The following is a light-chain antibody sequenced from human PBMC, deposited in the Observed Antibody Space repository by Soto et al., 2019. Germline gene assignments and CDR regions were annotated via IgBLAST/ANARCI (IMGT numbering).Light chain of an antibody. J-gene: IGLJ1*01. CDR2: EVT. CDR1: SSDVGSYNI. Sequence: QSALTQPASVSGSPGQSITISCTGTSSDVGSYNIVSWYQQHPGKAPKLMISEVTKRPSGVSNRFSGSKSGNTASLTISGLQAEDEADYYCCSYAGSSTYVFGTGTKLTVL. CDR3: CSYAGSSTYV. V-gene: IGLV2-23*02.